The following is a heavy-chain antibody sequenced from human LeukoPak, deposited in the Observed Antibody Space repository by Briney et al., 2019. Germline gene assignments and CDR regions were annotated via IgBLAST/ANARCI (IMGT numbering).Heavy chain of an antibody. CDR3: ARAVHYYDRLDY. CDR2: LYSGGNT. Sequence: GGSLRLSCAVSGFIVSSNYMTWVRQAPGKGLEWVSSLYSGGNTYYAESVRGRFTVSRDKTKNTLYLQMNSLRAEDTAVYYCARAVHYYDRLDYWGQGTLVTVSS. D-gene: IGHD3-22*01. V-gene: IGHV3-53*01. CDR1: GFIVSSNY. J-gene: IGHJ4*02.